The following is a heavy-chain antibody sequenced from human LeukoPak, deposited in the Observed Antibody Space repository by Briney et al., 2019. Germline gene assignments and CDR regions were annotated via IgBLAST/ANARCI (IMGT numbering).Heavy chain of an antibody. Sequence: SETMSLTCTVSGGSISSYYWSWIRQPPGKGLEWIGYIYYSGSTNYNPSLKSRVTISVDTSKNQFSLKLSSVTAADTAVYYCARDRGEFDYWGQGTLVTVSS. V-gene: IGHV4-59*01. CDR3: ARDRGEFDY. CDR2: IYYSGST. D-gene: IGHD3-10*01. J-gene: IGHJ4*02. CDR1: GGSISSYY.